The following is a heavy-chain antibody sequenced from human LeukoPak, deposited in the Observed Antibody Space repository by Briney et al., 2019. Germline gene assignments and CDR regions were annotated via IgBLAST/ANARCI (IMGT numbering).Heavy chain of an antibody. CDR1: GGSFSGYY. Sequence: SETLSLTCAVYGGSFSGYYWSWIRQPPGKGQEWIGEINHSGSTNYNPSLKSRVTISVDTSKNQFSLKLSSVTAADTAVYYCATGVVTWGNDILTGPPLNWFDPWGQGALVTVSS. D-gene: IGHD3-9*01. J-gene: IGHJ5*02. CDR3: ATGVVTWGNDILTGPPLNWFDP. CDR2: INHSGST. V-gene: IGHV4-34*01.